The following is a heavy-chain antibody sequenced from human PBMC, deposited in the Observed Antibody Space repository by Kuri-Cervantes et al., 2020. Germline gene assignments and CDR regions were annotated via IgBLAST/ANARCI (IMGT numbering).Heavy chain of an antibody. CDR3: ARGRYSYYDILTGGMDV. D-gene: IGHD3-9*01. CDR1: GYTFTSYD. J-gene: IGHJ6*02. V-gene: IGHV1-8*01. Sequence: ASVKVSCKASGYTFTSYDINWVRQATGQGLEWMGWMNPNSGNTGYAQKFQGRVTMTRNTSISTAYMELSSLRSEDTAVYYCARGRYSYYDILTGGMDVWGQGTTVTVSS. CDR2: MNPNSGNT.